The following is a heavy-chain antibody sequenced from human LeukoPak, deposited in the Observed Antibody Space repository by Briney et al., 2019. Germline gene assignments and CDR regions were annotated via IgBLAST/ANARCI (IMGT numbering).Heavy chain of an antibody. CDR3: ASHSGNYPRGYFDY. CDR1: GFTFSSHG. D-gene: IGHD1-26*01. J-gene: IGHJ4*02. Sequence: GGSLRLSCAVSGFTFSSHGMRWVRQAPGNGLEWVAVIWYDGSRKYYADSVKGRFTISKDNSNNMLYLRMNSLRAEDTGVYFCASHSGNYPRGYFDYWGQGTLVIVSA. CDR2: IWYDGSRK. V-gene: IGHV3-33*01.